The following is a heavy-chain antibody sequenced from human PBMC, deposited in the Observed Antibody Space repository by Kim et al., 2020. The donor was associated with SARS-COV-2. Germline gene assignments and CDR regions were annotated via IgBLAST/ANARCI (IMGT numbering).Heavy chain of an antibody. D-gene: IGHD2-2*03. V-gene: IGHV3-23*01. Sequence: GGSLRLSCAASGFTFNIYAMSWVRQAPGKGLEWVSAISGSGGSTYYADSVKGRFTISRDNSKNTLYLQMNSLRAEDTAVYYCAKSSGYCSSTSCQWGDYYYYYGMDVWGQGTTVTVSS. J-gene: IGHJ6*02. CDR1: GFTFNIYA. CDR3: AKSSGYCSSTSCQWGDYYYYYGMDV. CDR2: ISGSGGST.